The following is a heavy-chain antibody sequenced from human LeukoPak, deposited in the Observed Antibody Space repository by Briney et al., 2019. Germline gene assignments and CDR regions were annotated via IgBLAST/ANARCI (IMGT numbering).Heavy chain of an antibody. CDR2: ITWNRDNI. V-gene: IGHV3-9*01. D-gene: IGHD3-22*01. Sequence: GGFLRLSCTVSGFTFDDYAMHWARHTPGKGLEWVAGITWNRDNIRYGDSVKGRFTISRDNVKNALYLQMNSLRTEDTALYYCAKDLSSAITSALVLDVWGQGTTVTVS. J-gene: IGHJ6*02. CDR3: AKDLSSAITSALVLDV. CDR1: GFTFDDYA.